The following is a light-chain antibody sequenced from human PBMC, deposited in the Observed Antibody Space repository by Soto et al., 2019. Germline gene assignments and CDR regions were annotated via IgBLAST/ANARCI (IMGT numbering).Light chain of an antibody. CDR3: QQYNSYSKT. Sequence: EIVMTQSPATLSVSPGERATLSCRASESVITTLAWYQQIPGQAPRLLIYGAATRATGIPARFSGSGSGTEFTLTISSLQPDDSASYYCQQYNSYSKTFGQGTKVDIK. CDR1: ESVITT. CDR2: GAA. V-gene: IGKV3-15*01. J-gene: IGKJ1*01.